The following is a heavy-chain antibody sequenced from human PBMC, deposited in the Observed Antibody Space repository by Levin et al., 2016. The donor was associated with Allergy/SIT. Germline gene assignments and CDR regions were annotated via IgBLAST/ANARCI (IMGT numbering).Heavy chain of an antibody. V-gene: IGHV3-21*01. CDR3: ARDQGGAAPHYYYGMDV. CDR2: ISSSGSYT. D-gene: IGHD6-25*01. J-gene: IGHJ6*02. Sequence: VRQAPGKGLEWVSSISSSGSYTYYADLVKGRFTISRDNAENSLYLQLNSLRAEDTAVYYCARDQGGAAPHYYYGMDVWGQGTTVTVSS.